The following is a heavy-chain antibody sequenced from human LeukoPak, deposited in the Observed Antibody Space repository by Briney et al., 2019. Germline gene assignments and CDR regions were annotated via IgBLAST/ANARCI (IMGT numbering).Heavy chain of an antibody. Sequence: GGSLRLSCAAPGFTFSSYGMHWVRQAPGKGLEWVAVIWYDGSNKYYADSVKGRFKISRDNSKNTLYLKMNSLRAEDTAVYYCAKDRGNHYYYYYYMDVWGKGTTVTVSS. CDR1: GFTFSSYG. J-gene: IGHJ6*03. V-gene: IGHV3-33*06. CDR2: IWYDGSNK. D-gene: IGHD1-14*01. CDR3: AKDRGNHYYYYYYMDV.